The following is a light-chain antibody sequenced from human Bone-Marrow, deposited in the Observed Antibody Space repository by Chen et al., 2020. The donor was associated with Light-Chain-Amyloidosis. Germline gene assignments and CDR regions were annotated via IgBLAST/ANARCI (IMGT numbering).Light chain of an antibody. CDR2: RDT. J-gene: IGLJ2*01. CDR1: VLPTKY. CDR3: QSADSSGTYEVI. Sequence: SYELTHPPSVSVSPEQPARTTCPGDVLPTKYAYWYQQKPGQAPVLVIHRDTERPSGISERFSGCSSGTTATLTISGVQAEDEADYHCQSADSSGTYEVIFGGGTKLTVL. V-gene: IGLV3-25*03.